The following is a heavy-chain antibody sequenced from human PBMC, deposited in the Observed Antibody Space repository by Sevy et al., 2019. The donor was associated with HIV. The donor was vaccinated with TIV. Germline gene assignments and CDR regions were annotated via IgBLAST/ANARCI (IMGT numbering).Heavy chain of an antibody. J-gene: IGHJ3*02. Sequence: SETLSLTCAVYGGSFSGYYWSWIRQPPGKGLEWIGEINHSGGTNYNPSLKSRVTISVDTSKNQISLKVNSVTAADTAVFYCARHCTGSSCSHAFHIWGQGTRVTVSS. CDR3: ARHCTGSSCSHAFHI. CDR1: GGSFSGYY. V-gene: IGHV4-34*01. D-gene: IGHD2-15*01. CDR2: INHSGGT.